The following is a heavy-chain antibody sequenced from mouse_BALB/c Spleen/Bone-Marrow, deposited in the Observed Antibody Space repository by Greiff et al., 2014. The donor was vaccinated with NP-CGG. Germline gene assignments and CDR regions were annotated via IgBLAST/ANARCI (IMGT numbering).Heavy chain of an antibody. CDR3: ARLDLFAY. CDR1: GFNIKDTY. CDR2: IDPANGNT. Sequence: EVMLVESGAELVKPGASVKLPCTASGFNIKDTYMHWVKQRPEQGLEWIGRIDPANGNTKYDPKFQGKATITADTSSNTAYLQLSSLTSEDTAVYYWARLDLFAYWGQGTLVTVSA. V-gene: IGHV14-3*02. J-gene: IGHJ3*01.